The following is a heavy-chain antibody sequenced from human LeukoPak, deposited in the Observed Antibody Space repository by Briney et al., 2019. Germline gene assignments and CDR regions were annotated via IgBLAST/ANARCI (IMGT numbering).Heavy chain of an antibody. CDR3: AKDSMITFGGVIGY. CDR2: ISGSGGST. CDR1: GFTFSSYA. D-gene: IGHD3-16*02. V-gene: IGHV3-23*01. J-gene: IGHJ4*02. Sequence: SGGSLRLSCAASGFTFSSYAMSWVRQAPGKGLEWVSAISGSGGSTYYADSVKGRFTISRDNSKNTLYLQMNSLRAEDTAVYYCAKDSMITFGGVIGYWGQGTLVTVSS.